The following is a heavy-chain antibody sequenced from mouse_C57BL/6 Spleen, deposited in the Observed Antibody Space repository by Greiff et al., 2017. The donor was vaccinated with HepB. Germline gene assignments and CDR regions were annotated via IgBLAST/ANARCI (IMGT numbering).Heavy chain of an antibody. CDR1: GYAFSSYW. Sequence: VKVVESGAELVKPGASVKISCKASGYAFSSYWMNWVKQRPGKGLEWIGQIYPGEGDTNYNGKFKGKATLTADKSSSTASMQLSSLTSEDSAVYFCARPLLGLRYFDYWGQGTTLTVSS. D-gene: IGHD3-1*01. CDR2: IYPGEGDT. CDR3: ARPLLGLRYFDY. V-gene: IGHV1-80*01. J-gene: IGHJ2*01.